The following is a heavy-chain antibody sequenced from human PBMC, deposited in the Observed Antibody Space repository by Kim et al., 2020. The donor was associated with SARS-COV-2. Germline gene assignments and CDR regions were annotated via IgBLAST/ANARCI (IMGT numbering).Heavy chain of an antibody. CDR3: ARGAAGPSWGTDYYYYGMDV. V-gene: IGHV6-1*01. Sequence: SQTLSLTCAISGDSVSSNSAAWNWIRQSPSRGLEWLGRTYYRSKWYNDYAVSVKSRITINPDTSKNQFSLQLNSVTPEDTAVYYCARGAAGPSWGTDYYYYGMDVWGQGATVTVSS. D-gene: IGHD6-13*01. J-gene: IGHJ6*02. CDR2: TYYRSKWYN. CDR1: GDSVSSNSAA.